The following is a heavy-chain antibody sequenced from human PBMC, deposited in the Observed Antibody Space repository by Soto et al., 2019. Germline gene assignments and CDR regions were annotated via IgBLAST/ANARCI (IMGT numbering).Heavy chain of an antibody. CDR2: ITGSSNYI. V-gene: IGHV3-21*01. CDR3: AKDQNSYDSVRGFDP. CDR1: GFTFSSYS. D-gene: IGHD3-10*01. J-gene: IGHJ5*02. Sequence: EVQLVESGGGLVKPGGSLRLSCAASGFTFSSYSMNWVRQAPGKGLEWVSSITGSSNYIHYADSVKGRFTISRDNAKNSLYLKMTGLGAGDTPGYSGAKDQNSYDSVRGFDPWGQGTLVT.